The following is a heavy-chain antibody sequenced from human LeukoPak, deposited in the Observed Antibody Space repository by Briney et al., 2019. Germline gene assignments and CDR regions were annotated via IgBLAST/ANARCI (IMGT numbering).Heavy chain of an antibody. V-gene: IGHV4-61*01. J-gene: IGHJ4*02. D-gene: IGHD3-22*01. Sequence: PSETLSLTCTVSGGSVSSGSYYWSWIRQPPGTGLEWIGYIYYSGSTNYNPSLKSRVTISVDTSKNQFSLKLSSVTAADTAVYYCARVKAYYDSSGYFLAYYFDYWGQGTLVTVSS. CDR1: GGSVSSGSYY. CDR2: IYYSGST. CDR3: ARVKAYYDSSGYFLAYYFDY.